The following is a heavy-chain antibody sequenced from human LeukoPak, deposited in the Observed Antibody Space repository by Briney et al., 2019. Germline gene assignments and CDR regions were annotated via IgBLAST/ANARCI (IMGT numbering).Heavy chain of an antibody. J-gene: IGHJ4*02. V-gene: IGHV3-53*01. D-gene: IGHD5-24*01. CDR3: AKSGYNRFDY. CDR1: GFTVSSNS. Sequence: GGSLRLSCTVSGFTVSSNSMSWVRQAPGKGLEWVSFIYSDNTHYSDSVKGRFTISRDNSKNTLYLQMNSLRAEDTAVYYCAKSGYNRFDYWGQGTLVTVSS. CDR2: IYSDNT.